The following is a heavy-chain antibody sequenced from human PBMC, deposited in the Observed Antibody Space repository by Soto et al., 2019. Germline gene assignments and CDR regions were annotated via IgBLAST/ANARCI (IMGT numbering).Heavy chain of an antibody. D-gene: IGHD3-3*01. J-gene: IGHJ4*02. Sequence: QVQLQESGPGLVKPSQTLSLTCTVSGGSISSGDYYWSWIRQPPGKGLEWIGYIYYSGSTYYNPSLKSRVTISVDTSKNQFSLKLSSVTAADTAVYYCARTYYDFWSGYPYFDYWGQGTLVTVSS. CDR1: GGSISSGDYY. V-gene: IGHV4-30-4*01. CDR3: ARTYYDFWSGYPYFDY. CDR2: IYYSGST.